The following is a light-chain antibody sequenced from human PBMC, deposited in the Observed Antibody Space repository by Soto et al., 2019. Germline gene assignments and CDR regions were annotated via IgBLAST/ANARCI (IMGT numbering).Light chain of an antibody. V-gene: IGKV3-20*01. J-gene: IGKJ4*01. CDR2: GAS. CDR3: QQYGNSIT. CDR1: QSVSSSF. Sequence: IVLTQSPGTLSLSPGARAPLSCRATQSVSSSFLAWYQQRPGQAPRLLIFGASNRATGIPNRFSGSGSGTDFSLTISRLEPEDCAVYYCQQYGNSITFGGGTKVDIK.